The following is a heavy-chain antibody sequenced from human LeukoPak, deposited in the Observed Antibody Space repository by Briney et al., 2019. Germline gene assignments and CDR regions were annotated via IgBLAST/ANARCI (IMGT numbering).Heavy chain of an antibody. CDR3: ASWSGYWFDY. V-gene: IGHV4-61*02. Sequence: SETLSLTCTVSGGSISSGSYHWSWIRQPAGKGLEWIGRIYTSGSTNYNPSLKSRVTISVDTSKNQFSLKLSSVTAADTAVYYCASWSGYWFDYWGQGTLVTVSS. CDR2: IYTSGST. CDR1: GGSISSGSYH. J-gene: IGHJ4*02. D-gene: IGHD3-3*01.